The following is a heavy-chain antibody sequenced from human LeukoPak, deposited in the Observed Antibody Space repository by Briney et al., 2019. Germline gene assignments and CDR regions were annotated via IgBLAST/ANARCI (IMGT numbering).Heavy chain of an antibody. CDR3: ARIRDGYNDAYDI. V-gene: IGHV1-46*01. Sequence: ASVKVSCKASGYTFTSYYMHWVRQAPGQGLEWMGIINPSGGTTSSAQKFQGRVTMTRDMSTSTVYMELSSLRSEDTAIYYCARIRDGYNDAYDIWGQGTVVTVPS. CDR2: INPSGGTT. J-gene: IGHJ3*02. D-gene: IGHD5-24*01. CDR1: GYTFTSYY.